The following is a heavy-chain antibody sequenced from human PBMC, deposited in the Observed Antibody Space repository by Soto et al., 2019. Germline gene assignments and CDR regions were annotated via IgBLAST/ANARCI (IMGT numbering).Heavy chain of an antibody. D-gene: IGHD6-13*01. J-gene: IGHJ4*02. Sequence: QVQLVQSGAEVKKPGYSVKVSCKASGGTFSSYAISWVRQAPGQGLEWMGGIIPIFGTANYAQKFQGRVTITADESTSTAYMELSSLRSEDTSVYYCSSSRTGYSSSWPFDYWGQGTLVTVSS. V-gene: IGHV1-69*01. CDR1: GGTFSSYA. CDR3: SSSRTGYSSSWPFDY. CDR2: IIPIFGTA.